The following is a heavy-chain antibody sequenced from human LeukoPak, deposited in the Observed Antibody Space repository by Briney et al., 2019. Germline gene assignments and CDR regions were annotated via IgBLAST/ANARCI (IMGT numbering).Heavy chain of an antibody. CDR2: INPNSGGT. J-gene: IGHJ5*02. D-gene: IGHD3-10*01. V-gene: IGHV1-2*02. CDR1: GYTFTGYY. Sequence: ASVKVSCKASGYTFTGYYMHWVRQAPGQGLEWMGWINPNSGGTNYAQKFQGRVTMTRDTSISTAYMELSRLRSDDTAVYYCARARKLLWFRELGPNWFEPWGQGTLVTVSS. CDR3: ARARKLLWFRELGPNWFEP.